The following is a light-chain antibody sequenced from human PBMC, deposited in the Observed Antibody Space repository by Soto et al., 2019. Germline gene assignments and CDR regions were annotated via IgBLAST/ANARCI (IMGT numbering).Light chain of an antibody. J-gene: IGLJ1*01. Sequence: QLVLTQPASVSGSPGQSITISCTGTSSDVGSYNLVSWYQQHPGKAPKVMIYEVSKRPSGVSNRFSGSKSGNTASLTISGLQAEDEADYYCCSYGGSYVFGPGTKVTVL. CDR3: CSYGGSYV. CDR2: EVS. V-gene: IGLV2-23*02. CDR1: SSDVGSYNL.